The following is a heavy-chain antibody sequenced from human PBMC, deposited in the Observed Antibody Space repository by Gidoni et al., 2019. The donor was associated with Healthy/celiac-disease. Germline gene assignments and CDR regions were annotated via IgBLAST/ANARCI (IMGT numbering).Heavy chain of an antibody. CDR2: ISYDGSNK. Sequence: QVQLVESGGGVVQPGRSLRLSCAASGFTFSSYAMHWVRQAPGKGLGWVAVISYDGSNKYYADSVKGRFTISRDNSKNTLYLQMNSLRAEDTAVYYCARGETYYDFWSGYSPYYYYGMDVWGQGTTVTVSS. V-gene: IGHV3-30-3*01. CDR3: ARGETYYDFWSGYSPYYYYGMDV. CDR1: GFTFSSYA. D-gene: IGHD3-3*01. J-gene: IGHJ6*02.